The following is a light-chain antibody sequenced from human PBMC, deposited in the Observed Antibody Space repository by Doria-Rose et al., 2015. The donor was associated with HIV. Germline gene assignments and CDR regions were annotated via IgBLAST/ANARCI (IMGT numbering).Light chain of an antibody. Sequence: TQSPSSLSASIGDSVTITCRASQTVSTYLNWFQQEPGKAPKLLIYAASRLQSGVPSRFSGSGSGTDFTLTISGLQPGDFATYYCQQTYSSPPWTVGQGTKVE. CDR1: QTVSTY. J-gene: IGKJ1*01. CDR2: AAS. CDR3: QQTYSSPPWT. V-gene: IGKV1-39*01.